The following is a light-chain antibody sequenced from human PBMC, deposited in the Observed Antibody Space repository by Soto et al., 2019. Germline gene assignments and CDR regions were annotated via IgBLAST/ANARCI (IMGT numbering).Light chain of an antibody. CDR1: NNDVGGYNF. J-gene: IGLJ3*02. CDR2: AVS. CDR3: FSYTASDIGV. Sequence: QSALTQPRSVSGSPGQSVTISCTGTNNDVGGYNFVSWYQQLPGKAPKLMISAVSRRPSGVPDRFSGSKSGNTASLTISGLQADDEADYFCFSYTASDIGVFGGGTKVTVL. V-gene: IGLV2-11*01.